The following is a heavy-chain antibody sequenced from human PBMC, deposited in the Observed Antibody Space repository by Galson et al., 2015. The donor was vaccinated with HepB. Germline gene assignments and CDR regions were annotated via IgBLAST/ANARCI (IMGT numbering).Heavy chain of an antibody. D-gene: IGHD3-22*01. CDR2: IEQDGSEK. J-gene: IGHJ2*01. CDR3: TRDPDGGGYSLNWYFDL. Sequence: SLRLSCATSGFTFSDYWMSWVRQAPGKGLEWVANIEQDGSEKFYADSVKGRFTISRDNAKKSLYLQMNSLRDEDTAVYYCTRDPDGGGYSLNWYFDLWGRGTLLTVSS. CDR1: GFTFSDYW. V-gene: IGHV3-7*03.